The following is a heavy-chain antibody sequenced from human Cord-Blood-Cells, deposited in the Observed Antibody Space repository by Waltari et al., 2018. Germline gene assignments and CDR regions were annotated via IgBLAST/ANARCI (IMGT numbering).Heavy chain of an antibody. Sequence: QVQLQQGGAGRWKPSETLSLTCAVFGGSFSGYSWSWIRQPPGKGLEWIGEINHSGSTSYNPSLKSRVTISVDTSKNQFSLKLSSVTAADTAVYYCARVTYDFWSGYYEYFQHWGQGTLVTVSS. D-gene: IGHD3-3*01. V-gene: IGHV4-34*01. CDR2: INHSGST. CDR1: GGSFSGYS. J-gene: IGHJ1*01. CDR3: ARVTYDFWSGYYEYFQH.